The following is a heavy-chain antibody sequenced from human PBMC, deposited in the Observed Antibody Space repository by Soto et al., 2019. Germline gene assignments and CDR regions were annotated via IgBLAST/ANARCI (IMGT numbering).Heavy chain of an antibody. V-gene: IGHV3-21*01. D-gene: IGHD3-10*01. CDR2: ISSSSSYI. CDR3: ARGDYGSVIPMNGYYYYGMDV. Sequence: GGSLRLSCAASGFTFSSYSMNWVRQAPGKGLEWVSSISSSSSYIYYADSVKGRFTISRDNAKNSLYLQMNSLRAEDTAVYYCARGDYGSVIPMNGYYYYGMDVWGQGTTVTVSS. J-gene: IGHJ6*02. CDR1: GFTFSSYS.